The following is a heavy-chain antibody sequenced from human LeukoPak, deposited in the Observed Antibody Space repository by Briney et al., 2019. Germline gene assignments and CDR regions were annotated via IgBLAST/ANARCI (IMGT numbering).Heavy chain of an antibody. J-gene: IGHJ4*02. V-gene: IGHV3-74*01. CDR1: GFTFSSYW. Sequence: SGGSLRLSCAASGFTFSSYWMHWVRQAPGKGLVWVSRISSDGSSTSYADSVKGRFTISRDNAKNTLYLQMNSLRAEDTAVYYCARDLTAGTNYWGQGTLVTVSS. CDR3: ARDLTAGTNY. D-gene: IGHD6-19*01. CDR2: ISSDGSST.